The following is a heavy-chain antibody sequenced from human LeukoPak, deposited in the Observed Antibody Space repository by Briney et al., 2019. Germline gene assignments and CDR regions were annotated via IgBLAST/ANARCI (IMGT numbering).Heavy chain of an antibody. CDR1: GFTVTSDF. Sequence: AGGSLRLSCAASGFTVTSDFMIWVRQAPGQGLEWVSIIYRGGETYYADSVKGRFTISSDNSKNTLYLQVTSLRAEDTDVYYCASRGTWGQGTLVTVSS. J-gene: IGHJ5*02. CDR2: IYRGGET. D-gene: IGHD3-10*01. CDR3: ASRGT. V-gene: IGHV3-66*01.